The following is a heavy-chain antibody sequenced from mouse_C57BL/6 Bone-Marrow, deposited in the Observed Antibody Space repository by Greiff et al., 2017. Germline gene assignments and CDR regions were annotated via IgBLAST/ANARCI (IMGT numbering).Heavy chain of an antibody. CDR2: IDPSDSYT. V-gene: IGHV1-69*01. CDR1: GYTFTSYW. J-gene: IGHJ4*01. Sequence: QVQLQQPGAELVMPGASVKLSCKASGYTFTSYWMHWVKQRPGQGLEWIGEIDPSDSYTNYNQKFKGKSTLTVDKSSSTAYMQLSSLTSEDSAVYCCARPAYYSNFYAMDYWGQGTSVTVSS. CDR3: ARPAYYSNFYAMDY. D-gene: IGHD2-5*01.